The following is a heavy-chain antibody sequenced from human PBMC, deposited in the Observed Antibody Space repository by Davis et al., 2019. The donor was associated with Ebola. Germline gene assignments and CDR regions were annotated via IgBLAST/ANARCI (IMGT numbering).Heavy chain of an antibody. D-gene: IGHD3-10*01. CDR2: ISSSGSTI. Sequence: GESLKISCAASGFTFTSYAMDWVRQAPGKGLEWVSYISSSGSTIYYADSVKGRFTISRDNAKNSLYLQMNSLRAEDTAVYYCAKTLWFGELNGDYYYYYGMDVWGQGTTVTVSS. J-gene: IGHJ6*02. CDR3: AKTLWFGELNGDYYYYYGMDV. V-gene: IGHV3-48*04. CDR1: GFTFTSYA.